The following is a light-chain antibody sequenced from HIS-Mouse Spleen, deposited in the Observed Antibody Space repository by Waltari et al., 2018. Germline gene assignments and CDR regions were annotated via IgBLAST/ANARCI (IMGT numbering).Light chain of an antibody. CDR1: SCINFCTYR. CDR2: YKSDADK. V-gene: IGLV5-45*02. Sequence: QAFLAQPSSPSASPGASTSPTFTLLSCINFCTYRIYLYQQKPGSPPQYLLRYKSDADKQQCSGVPSRFSGSKDASANAGILLISGLQSEDEADYYCMIWHSSASVFGGGTKLTVL. J-gene: IGLJ3*02. CDR3: MIWHSSASV.